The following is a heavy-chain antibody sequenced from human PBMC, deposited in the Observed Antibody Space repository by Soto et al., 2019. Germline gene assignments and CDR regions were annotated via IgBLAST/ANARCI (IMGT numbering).Heavy chain of an antibody. CDR1: GFTFTASD. CDR3: GKGGGGDHGY. V-gene: IGHV3-23*04. J-gene: IGHJ4*02. D-gene: IGHD2-21*02. Sequence: QLVESEGGLVQPGGSLRLSCETSGFTFTASDMSWVRQAPGKGLEWVSSITTTGDTTHYADSVRGRFTISRDNARKTVYLQMNSLRADDTAVYYCGKGGGGDHGYWGQGTLVAVSS. CDR2: ITTTGDTT.